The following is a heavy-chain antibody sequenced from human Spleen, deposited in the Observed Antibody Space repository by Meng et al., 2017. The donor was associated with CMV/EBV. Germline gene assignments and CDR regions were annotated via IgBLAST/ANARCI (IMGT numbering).Heavy chain of an antibody. V-gene: IGHV3-7*01. Sequence: FNNNWMSWVRQAPGKGLEWVANSKQDGSEKYYVDSVKGRFTVSRDNAKNSLFLQMNSLGAEDTAVYYCVRAYCNSGCYGSSLDWFDSWGQGTLVTVSS. CDR2: SKQDGSEK. D-gene: IGHD2/OR15-2a*01. CDR1: FNNNW. J-gene: IGHJ5*01. CDR3: VRAYCNSGCYGSSLDWFDS.